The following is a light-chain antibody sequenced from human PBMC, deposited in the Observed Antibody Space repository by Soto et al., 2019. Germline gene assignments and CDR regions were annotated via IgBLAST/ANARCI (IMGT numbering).Light chain of an antibody. CDR3: ISYTSSSTWV. Sequence: QSALTQPASVSGSPGQSITISCTGTSSDVGGYHYVSWYQQHPGTAPKLMIYEVSNRPSGVSDRFSGSRSGNTASLTISGLQAEDEYDYYCISYTSSSTWVFGGGTKLTVL. CDR2: EVS. J-gene: IGLJ3*02. V-gene: IGLV2-14*01. CDR1: SSDVGGYHY.